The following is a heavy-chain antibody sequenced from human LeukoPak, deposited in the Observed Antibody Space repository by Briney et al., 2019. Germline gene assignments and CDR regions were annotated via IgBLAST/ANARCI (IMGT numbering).Heavy chain of an antibody. J-gene: IGHJ6*02. CDR2: IIPIFGTA. V-gene: IGHV1-69*13. CDR1: GGTFSSYA. CDR3: ASTHLVYCSGGSCLVAAYYCYGMDV. D-gene: IGHD2-15*01. Sequence: GASVKVSCKASGGTFSSYAISWVRQAPGQGLEWMGGIIPIFGTANYAQKFQGRVTITADESTSTAYMELSSLRSEDTAVYYCASTHLVYCSGGSCLVAAYYCYGMDVWGQGTTVTVSS.